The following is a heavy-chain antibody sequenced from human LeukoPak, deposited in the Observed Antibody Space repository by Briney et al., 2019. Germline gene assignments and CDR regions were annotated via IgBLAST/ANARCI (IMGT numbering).Heavy chain of an antibody. Sequence: GGSLRLSCTVSGFTFGDYAMSWFRHAPGKGLEWVGFIRSKAYGGTTEYAASVKGRFTISRDDSKSIAYLQMHSLKTEDTAVYYCIRKLTWGGVLAAHNFDYWGQGTLVTVSS. D-gene: IGHD2-2*01. V-gene: IGHV3-49*03. CDR2: IRSKAYGGTT. CDR1: GFTFGDYA. CDR3: IRKLTWGGVLAAHNFDY. J-gene: IGHJ4*02.